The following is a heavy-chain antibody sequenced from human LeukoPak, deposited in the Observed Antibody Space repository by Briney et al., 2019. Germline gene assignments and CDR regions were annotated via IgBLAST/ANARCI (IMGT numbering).Heavy chain of an antibody. D-gene: IGHD5-12*01. CDR2: IWYDGSNK. V-gene: IGHV3-30*02. CDR3: AKVRATNNWFDP. J-gene: IGHJ5*02. Sequence: GGSLRLSCAASGFTFDDYGMSWVRQAPGKGLEWVAFIWYDGSNKYYADSVKGRFTISRDNSKNTLYLQMNSLRAEDTAVYYCAKVRATNNWFDPWGQGTLVTVSS. CDR1: GFTFDDYG.